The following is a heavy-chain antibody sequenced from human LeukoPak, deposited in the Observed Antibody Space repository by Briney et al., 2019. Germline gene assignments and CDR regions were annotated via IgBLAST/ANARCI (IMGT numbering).Heavy chain of an antibody. CDR1: GFIFSNSG. V-gene: IGHV3-30*02. D-gene: IGHD5-18*01. Sequence: GGSLRLSCAASGFIFSNSGMHWVRQAPGKGLQWVAFIRFDASNKYYADSVKGRFTISRDNAKNSLHLQMNSLRAEDTAVYYCARDGIQLWLQRYFDYWGQGTLVTVSS. CDR3: ARDGIQLWLQRYFDY. CDR2: IRFDASNK. J-gene: IGHJ4*02.